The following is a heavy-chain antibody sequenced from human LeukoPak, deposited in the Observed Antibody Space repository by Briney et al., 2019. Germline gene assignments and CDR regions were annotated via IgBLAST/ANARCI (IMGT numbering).Heavy chain of an antibody. V-gene: IGHV4-59*12. CDR3: ATTDYYRSDY. D-gene: IGHD3-9*01. CDR2: IYYSGST. J-gene: IGHJ4*02. CDR1: GGSISSYY. Sequence: SETLSLTCTVSGGSISSYYWSWIRQPPGKGLEWIGYIYYSGSTNYNPSLKSRVTISVDTSKNQFSLKLSSVTAADTAVYYCATTDYYRSDYWGQGTLVTVSS.